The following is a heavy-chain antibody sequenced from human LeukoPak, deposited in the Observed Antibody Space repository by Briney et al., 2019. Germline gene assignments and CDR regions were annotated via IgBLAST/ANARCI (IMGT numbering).Heavy chain of an antibody. D-gene: IGHD3-3*01. J-gene: IGHJ4*02. CDR2: ISSSSYI. V-gene: IGHV3-21*01. CDR3: ARGESGVFFDY. CDR1: GFTFSSYS. Sequence: PGGSLRLSCAASGFTFSSYSMNWVRQAPGKGLEWVSSISSSSYIYYADSVKGRFTISRDNAKNSLYLQMNSLRAEDTAVYYCARGESGVFFDYWGQGTLVTVSS.